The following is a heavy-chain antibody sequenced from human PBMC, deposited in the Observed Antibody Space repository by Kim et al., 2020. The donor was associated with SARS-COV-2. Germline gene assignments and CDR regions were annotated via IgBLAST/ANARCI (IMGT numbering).Heavy chain of an antibody. CDR2: IYYSGST. V-gene: IGHV4-39*01. CDR1: GGSISSSSYY. Sequence: SETLSLTCTVSGGSISSSSYYWGWIRQPPGKGLEWIGSIYYSGSTYYNPSLKSRVTISVDTSKNQFSLKLSSVTAADTAVYYCARLPPTVGRHAFDIWGQGTMVTVSS. J-gene: IGHJ3*02. CDR3: ARLPPTVGRHAFDI. D-gene: IGHD4-17*01.